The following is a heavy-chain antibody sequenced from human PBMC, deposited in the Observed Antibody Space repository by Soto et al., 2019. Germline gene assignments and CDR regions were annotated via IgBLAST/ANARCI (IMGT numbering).Heavy chain of an antibody. CDR2: ISYDGSNK. CDR3: ARDGLLGYFDY. D-gene: IGHD3-16*01. J-gene: IGHJ4*02. Sequence: QVQLVESGGGVVQPGRSLRLSCAASGFTFSSYAMHWVRQAPGKGLEWVAVISYDGSNKYYADSVKGRFTISRHNSKNTLYLQMNSLRAEDTAVYYCARDGLLGYFDYWGQGTLVTVSS. V-gene: IGHV3-30-3*01. CDR1: GFTFSSYA.